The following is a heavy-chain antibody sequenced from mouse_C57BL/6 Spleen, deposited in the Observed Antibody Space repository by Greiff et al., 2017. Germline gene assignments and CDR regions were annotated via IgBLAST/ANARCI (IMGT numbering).Heavy chain of an antibody. D-gene: IGHD2-4*01. Sequence: EVQLVESGPGLVKPSQSLSLTCSVTGYSITSGYYWNWIRQFPGNKLEWMGYISYDGSNNYNPSLKNRISITRDTSKNQFFLKLNSVTTEDTATYYCAREYYDSYYAMDYWGQGTSVTVSS. CDR2: ISYDGSN. CDR3: AREYYDSYYAMDY. J-gene: IGHJ4*01. CDR1: GYSITSGYY. V-gene: IGHV3-6*01.